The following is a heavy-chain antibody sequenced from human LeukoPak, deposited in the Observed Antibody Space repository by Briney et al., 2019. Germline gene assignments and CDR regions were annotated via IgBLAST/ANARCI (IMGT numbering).Heavy chain of an antibody. CDR2: IWYDGSNK. D-gene: IGHD3-22*01. CDR3: ARELYYYDSSGYYYSQLGSYGMDV. J-gene: IGHJ6*02. Sequence: GGSLRLSCAASGFTFSNYALSWVRQAPGKGLEWVAVIWYDGSNKYYADSVKGRFTISRDNSKNTLYLQMNSLRAEDTAVYYCARELYYYDSSGYYYSQLGSYGMDVWGQGTTVTVSS. V-gene: IGHV3-33*08. CDR1: GFTFSNYA.